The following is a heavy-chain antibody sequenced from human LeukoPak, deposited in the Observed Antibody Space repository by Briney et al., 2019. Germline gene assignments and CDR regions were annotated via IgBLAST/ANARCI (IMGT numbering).Heavy chain of an antibody. CDR1: GFTFDDYA. Sequence: GGSLRLSCAASGFTFDDYAMHWVRQAPGKGLEWVSGISWNSGNIGYADSVKGRFTISRDNAKNSLYLQMNSLRAEDTALYYCAKDMNNYDILTGYFDYWGQGTLVTVSP. J-gene: IGHJ4*02. D-gene: IGHD3-9*01. CDR3: AKDMNNYDILTGYFDY. CDR2: ISWNSGNI. V-gene: IGHV3-9*01.